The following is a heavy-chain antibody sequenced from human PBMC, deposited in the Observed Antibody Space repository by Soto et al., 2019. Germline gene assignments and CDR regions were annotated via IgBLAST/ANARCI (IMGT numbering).Heavy chain of an antibody. CDR3: ARGRRGLYSGSWYNNWFDP. Sequence: ASVKVSCKASGYTFTSYAMHCVRQAPGQRLEWMGWINAGNGNTKYSQKFQGRVTITRDTSASTVYMELSSLRSEDTAVYYCARGRRGLYSGSWYNNWFDPWGQGTLVTVSS. CDR1: GYTFTSYA. V-gene: IGHV1-3*01. CDR2: INAGNGNT. J-gene: IGHJ5*02. D-gene: IGHD6-13*01.